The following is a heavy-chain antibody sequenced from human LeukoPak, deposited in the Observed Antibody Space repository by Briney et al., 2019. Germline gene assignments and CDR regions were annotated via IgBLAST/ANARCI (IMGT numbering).Heavy chain of an antibody. J-gene: IGHJ4*02. CDR2: IKSDGSST. CDR1: GFSFSSYW. Sequence: GGSLRLSCAASGFSFSSYWMHWVRHAPGKGLVWVARIKSDGSSTDYADYVKGRFTISRDNSKNTLYLQMNSLRAEDTAVYYCAKDRGDYFDYWGQGTLVTVSS. CDR3: AKDRGDYFDY. V-gene: IGHV3-74*01.